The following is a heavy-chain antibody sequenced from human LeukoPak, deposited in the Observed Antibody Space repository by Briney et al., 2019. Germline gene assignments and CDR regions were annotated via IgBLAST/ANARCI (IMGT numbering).Heavy chain of an antibody. CDR1: GFTFSSYE. CDR3: ARDQVGATFDY. CDR2: ISSSGSTI. Sequence: GGSLRLSCAASGFTFSSYEMNWVRQAPGKGLEWVSYISSSGSTIYYADSVKGRFTISRDNAKNSLYLQMNSLRAEDTAVYYCARDQVGATFDYWGQGTLVTVSS. J-gene: IGHJ4*02. V-gene: IGHV3-48*03. D-gene: IGHD1-26*01.